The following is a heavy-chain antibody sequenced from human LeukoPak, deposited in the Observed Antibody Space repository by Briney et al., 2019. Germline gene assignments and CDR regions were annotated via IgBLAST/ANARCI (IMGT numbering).Heavy chain of an antibody. V-gene: IGHV4-31*03. D-gene: IGHD3-3*01. J-gene: IGHJ4*02. CDR1: GGSISSGGYY. CDR2: IYYSGST. Sequence: TLSLTCTVSGGSISSGGYYWSWIRQHPGKGLEWIGYIYYSGSTYYNPSLKSRVTISVDTSKNQFSLKLSSVTAADTAVYYCARGVVIRRFFDYWGQGTLVTVSS. CDR3: ARGVVIRRFFDY.